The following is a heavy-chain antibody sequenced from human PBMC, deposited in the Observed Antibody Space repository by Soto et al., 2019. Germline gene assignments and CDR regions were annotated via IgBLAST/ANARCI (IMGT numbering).Heavy chain of an antibody. Sequence: PGGSLRLSCAASGFTFSTYYMSWVRQAPGKGLEWVSTISNSGGSTYYADSVRGRFTISRDNSKNTLYLQMNSLRAEDTAVFYCAKVRSLYRTSGHCDFDYWGQGTLVTVSS. CDR1: GFTFSTYY. CDR2: ISNSGGST. V-gene: IGHV3-23*01. J-gene: IGHJ4*02. D-gene: IGHD2-8*01. CDR3: AKVRSLYRTSGHCDFDY.